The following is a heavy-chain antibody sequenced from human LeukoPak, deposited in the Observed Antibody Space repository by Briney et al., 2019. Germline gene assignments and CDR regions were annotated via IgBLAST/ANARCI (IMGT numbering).Heavy chain of an antibody. CDR3: ARGFNYAFDY. CDR2: ISGSGGST. J-gene: IGHJ4*02. Sequence: PGGSLRLSCAASGFTFSSYAMSWVRQAPGKGLEWVSVISGSGGSTYYADSVKGRFTISRDNSKNTLYLQMNSLRADDTATYYCARGFNYAFDYWGQGTLVTVSS. V-gene: IGHV3-23*01. D-gene: IGHD2-2*01. CDR1: GFTFSSYA.